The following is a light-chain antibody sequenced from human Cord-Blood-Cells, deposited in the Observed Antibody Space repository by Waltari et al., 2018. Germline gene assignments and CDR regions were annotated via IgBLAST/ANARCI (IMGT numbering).Light chain of an antibody. CDR1: SSDVGGYNY. CDR3: SSYTSSSTYWV. J-gene: IGLJ3*02. Sequence: QSALTQPASVSGSPGQSITISCTGTSSDVGGYNYVSWYQQHPGKAPKLMIYGVSKRPSWVSNRFSGAKSGDTASLTISGLQAEDEADYYCSSYTSSSTYWVCGGGTKRTVL. V-gene: IGLV2-14*01. CDR2: GVS.